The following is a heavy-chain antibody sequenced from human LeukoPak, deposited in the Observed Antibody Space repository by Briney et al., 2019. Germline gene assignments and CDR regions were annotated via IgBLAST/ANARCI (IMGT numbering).Heavy chain of an antibody. CDR1: GFTFSSYD. J-gene: IGHJ6*03. V-gene: IGHV3-30*02. CDR3: VRGSLASGVVVYYYYYLDV. CDR2: IRYDGSNK. Sequence: GGSLRLSCAASGFTFSSYDMHWVRRAPGKGLEWVAFIRYDGSNKYYADSVKGRFTISRDNAKNSLYLQMNSLRAEDTAVYYCVRGSLASGVVVYYYYYLDVWGKGTTVTVSS. D-gene: IGHD3-3*01.